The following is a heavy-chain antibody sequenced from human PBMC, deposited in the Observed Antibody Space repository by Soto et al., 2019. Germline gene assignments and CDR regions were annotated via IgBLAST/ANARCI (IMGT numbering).Heavy chain of an antibody. Sequence: QVQLQESGPGLVKPSQTLSLTCSVPGDSITNDDYYWTWIRQPPGKGLEWIGHIYYNGNTYYNPSLKSRLTLSLDTSQNQFSLHLTSVIAADSASYFCARATTVTSSFFYYGLDVWGQGTTVNVSS. J-gene: IGHJ6*02. CDR3: ARATTVTSSFFYYGLDV. CDR1: GDSITNDDYY. CDR2: IYYNGNT. V-gene: IGHV4-30-4*08. D-gene: IGHD4-17*01.